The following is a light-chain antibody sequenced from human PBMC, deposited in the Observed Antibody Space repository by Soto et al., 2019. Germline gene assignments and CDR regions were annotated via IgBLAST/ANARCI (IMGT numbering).Light chain of an antibody. CDR2: DAS. Sequence: IQMNQSAATVSASVGDSVTITCRASQSISHWLAWYQQKPGKAPKFLIYDASSLESGVPSRFSGSGSGTEFTLTISSLQPDDFATYYCQQYDSVLGPFGPGTKVDI. CDR1: QSISHW. CDR3: QQYDSVLGP. V-gene: IGKV1-5*01. J-gene: IGKJ1*01.